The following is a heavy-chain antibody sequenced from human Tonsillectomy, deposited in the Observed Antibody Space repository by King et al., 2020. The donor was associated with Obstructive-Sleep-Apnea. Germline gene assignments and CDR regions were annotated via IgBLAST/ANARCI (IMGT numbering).Heavy chain of an antibody. J-gene: IGHJ3*02. CDR3: ARHSVDAFDI. CDR2: IYFSGSH. V-gene: IGHV4-59*08. Sequence: VQLQESGPGLVKPSETLSLPCPVSCGSINSYYRRWIRQPPGEGLGWVGFIYFSGSHNYNPPPKSPGTISVDTSKNQFSLKLSSVTAADTAVYYCARHSVDAFDIWGQGTMVTVSS. CDR1: CGSINSYY.